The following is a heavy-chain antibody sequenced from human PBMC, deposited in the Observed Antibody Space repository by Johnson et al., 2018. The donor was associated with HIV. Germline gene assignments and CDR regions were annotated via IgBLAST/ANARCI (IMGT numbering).Heavy chain of an antibody. V-gene: IGHV3-49*04. J-gene: IGHJ3*02. Sequence: VQLVESGGGVVQPGRSLRLSCTASGFTFGDYAMSWVRQAPGKGLEWVGFIRSKAYGGTTEYAASVKGRFTISRDNSKNTLYLQMGRMRVEDKAMYYCARERVQDKSGLDAFDIWGQGTMVTVSS. D-gene: IGHD3-3*01. CDR1: GFTFGDYA. CDR3: ARERVQDKSGLDAFDI. CDR2: IRSKAYGGTT.